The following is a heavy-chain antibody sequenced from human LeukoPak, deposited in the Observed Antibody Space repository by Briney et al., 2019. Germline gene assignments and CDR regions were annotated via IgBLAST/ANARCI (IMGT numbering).Heavy chain of an antibody. CDR2: ISGSGGST. CDR3: AKGVYYDFWSGYTYFDY. CDR1: GFTFSSYA. D-gene: IGHD3-3*01. Sequence: PGGSLRLSCAASGFTFSSYAMSWVRQAPGKGLERVSAISGSGGSTYYADSVKGRFTISRDNSKNTLYLQMNSLRAEDTAVYYCAKGVYYDFWSGYTYFDYWGQGTLVTVSS. J-gene: IGHJ4*02. V-gene: IGHV3-23*01.